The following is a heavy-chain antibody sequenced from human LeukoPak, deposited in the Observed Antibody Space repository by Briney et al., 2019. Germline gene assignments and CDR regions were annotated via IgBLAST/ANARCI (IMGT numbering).Heavy chain of an antibody. J-gene: IGHJ3*02. V-gene: IGHV4-59*08. D-gene: IGHD2/OR15-2a*01. Sequence: SETLSLTCTVSGGSISSYYWSWIRQPPGKGLEWIGYIYYSGSTNYNPSLKSRVTISVDTSKNQFSLKLSSVTAADTAVYYCARLPSMAYAFDIWGRGTMVTVSS. CDR1: GGSISSYY. CDR2: IYYSGST. CDR3: ARLPSMAYAFDI.